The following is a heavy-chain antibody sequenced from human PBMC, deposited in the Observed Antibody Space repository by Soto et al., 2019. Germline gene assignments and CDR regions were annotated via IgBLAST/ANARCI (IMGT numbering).Heavy chain of an antibody. Sequence: SVKVSCKASGVTFSSYAISWVRQAPGQGLEWMGGIIPIYGKANYAQKLQGRVTITADKSTSTAYTELRSLRSDDTAVYYCARDYDFWSGSVKPYGMDVWGQGTTVTVSS. CDR1: GVTFSSYA. D-gene: IGHD3-3*01. CDR2: IIPIYGKA. J-gene: IGHJ6*02. CDR3: ARDYDFWSGSVKPYGMDV. V-gene: IGHV1-69*06.